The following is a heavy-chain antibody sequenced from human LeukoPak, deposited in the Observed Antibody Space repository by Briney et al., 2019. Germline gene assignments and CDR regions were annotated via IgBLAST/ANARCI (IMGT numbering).Heavy chain of an antibody. CDR1: GFTFSDYY. D-gene: IGHD2-15*01. CDR3: ARDFQLSWWTSRHDAFDI. J-gene: IGHJ3*02. V-gene: IGHV3-11*04. Sequence: GGSLRLSCAASGFTFSDYYMSWIRQAPGKGLEWVSYISSSGSTIYYADSVKGRFTISRDNAKNTLYLQMNSLRAEDTAVYYCARDFQLSWWTSRHDAFDIWGQGSMVTVSS. CDR2: ISSSGSTI.